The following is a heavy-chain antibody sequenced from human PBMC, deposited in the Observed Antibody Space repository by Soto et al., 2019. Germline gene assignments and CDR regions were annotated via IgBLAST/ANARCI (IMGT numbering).Heavy chain of an antibody. V-gene: IGHV3-7*03. Sequence: PGGSLRLCCAASGFTFTNYWMTWVRQAPGRGLEWVANIKKDGSEKHYVDSVKGRFTISRDNAKNSLYLQINSLRAEATAVYYCAREIWGPEYWGQGTRVTVSS. CDR1: GFTFTNYW. CDR3: AREIWGPEY. J-gene: IGHJ4*02. D-gene: IGHD7-27*01. CDR2: IKKDGSEK.